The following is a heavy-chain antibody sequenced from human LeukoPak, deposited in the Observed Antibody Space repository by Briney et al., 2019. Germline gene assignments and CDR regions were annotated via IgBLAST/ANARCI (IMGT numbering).Heavy chain of an antibody. CDR2: IYYSGST. D-gene: IGHD3-16*01. CDR1: GGSISRYY. CDR3: SCQRGRECLYPLGYFDN. Sequence: PSETLSLTCTVSGGSISRYYWSWIRQPPGKGLGWIRFIYYSGSTNYNPSLKSRVTISVDTSKSQFSLKLSSVTPPAKAVYLCSCQRGRECLYPLGYFDNWGQGTLVTVSS. J-gene: IGHJ3*02. V-gene: IGHV4-59*08.